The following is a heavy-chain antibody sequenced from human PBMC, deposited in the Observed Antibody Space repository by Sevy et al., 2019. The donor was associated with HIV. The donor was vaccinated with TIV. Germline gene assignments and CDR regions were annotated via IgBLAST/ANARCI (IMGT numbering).Heavy chain of an antibody. CDR3: ARGGGNGWYYFDY. CDR2: ISPLLGTV. J-gene: IGHJ4*02. D-gene: IGHD6-19*01. Sequence: ASVKVSCKASGGTFSSYGISWVRQAPGHWLEWMGGISPLLGTVNCAQKFQGRVTIAADESMKTAYMELSSLRSEDTAVYYCARGGGNGWYYFDYWGQETLVTVSS. V-gene: IGHV1-69*13. CDR1: GGTFSSYG.